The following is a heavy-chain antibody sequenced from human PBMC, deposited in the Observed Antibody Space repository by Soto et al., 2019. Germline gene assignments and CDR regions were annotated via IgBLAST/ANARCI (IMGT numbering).Heavy chain of an antibody. CDR3: ARGLGYY. CDR1: GGSFSGYY. CDR2: INHSGST. Sequence: PSETLSLTCAVYGGSFSGYYWSWIRQPPGKGLEWIGEINHSGSTNYNPSLKSRVTISVDTSKNQFSLKLSSVTAADTAVYYCARGLGYYWGQGTLVTVSS. V-gene: IGHV4-34*01. J-gene: IGHJ4*02. D-gene: IGHD6-25*01.